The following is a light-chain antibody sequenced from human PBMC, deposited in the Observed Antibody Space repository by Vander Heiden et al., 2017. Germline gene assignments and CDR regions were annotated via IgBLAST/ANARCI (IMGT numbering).Light chain of an antibody. V-gene: IGKV1-5*03. Sequence: TQSPSTLSASVGDRVTITCRASQSISSWLTWYQQKPGKAPKLLIYKASSLESGVPSRFSGSGSGTEFTLTISSLQPDDFATYYCQQYNSYVLTFGGGTQVEIK. CDR1: QSISSW. J-gene: IGKJ4*01. CDR3: QQYNSYVLT. CDR2: KAS.